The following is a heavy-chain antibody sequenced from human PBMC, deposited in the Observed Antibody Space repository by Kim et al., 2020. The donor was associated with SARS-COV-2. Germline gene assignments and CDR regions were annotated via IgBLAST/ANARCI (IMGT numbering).Heavy chain of an antibody. D-gene: IGHD2-21*02. CDR2: FDPEDGET. V-gene: IGHV1-24*01. CDR3: ATLRCGGDCEYKTAEYFQH. CDR1: GYTLTELS. Sequence: ASVKVSCKVSGYTLTELSMHWVRQAPGKGLEWMGGFDPEDGETIYAQKFQGRVTMTEDTSTDTAYMELSSLRSEDTAVYYCATLRCGGDCEYKTAEYFQHWGQGTLVTVSS. J-gene: IGHJ1*01.